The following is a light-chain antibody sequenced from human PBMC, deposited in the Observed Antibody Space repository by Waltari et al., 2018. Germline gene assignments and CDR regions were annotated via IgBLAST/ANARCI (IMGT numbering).Light chain of an antibody. V-gene: IGLV3-21*04. J-gene: IGLJ1*01. CDR1: NIGSQS. CDR2: DYT. CDR3: QVWDSRSDQYV. Sequence: SYVLTQPPSVSVAPGKTARITCGGKNIGSQSVHWYQRKPGQAPVLVIFDYTERPSGIAERISGSDSEKTATLTISSVEAGDEADYYCQVWDSRSDQYVFGPGTKVTVL.